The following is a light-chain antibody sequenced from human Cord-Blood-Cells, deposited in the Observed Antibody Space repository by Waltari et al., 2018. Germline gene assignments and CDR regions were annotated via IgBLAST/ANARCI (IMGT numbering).Light chain of an antibody. CDR3: QQYGSSPRS. CDR2: RAS. Sequence: EIVVTQSRGTVSLSQAERATLSCRASQSVSSSYLAWYQQKPGPAPRLLIYRASSRATGIPDRFSGSGSGTDFTLTISRLEPEDFAVYYCQQYGSSPRSFGQGTKLEIK. CDR1: QSVSSSY. J-gene: IGKJ2*03. V-gene: IGKV3-20*01.